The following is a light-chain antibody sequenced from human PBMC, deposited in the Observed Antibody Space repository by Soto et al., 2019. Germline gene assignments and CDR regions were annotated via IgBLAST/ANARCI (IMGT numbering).Light chain of an antibody. J-gene: IGLJ2*01. V-gene: IGLV1-44*01. CDR1: SSDVGGYNY. CDR3: AAWDDSLNFL. Sequence: QSVLTQPPSASGSPGQSLTISCTGTSSDVGGYNYVSWYQQLPGTAPKLLIYSNNQRPSGVPDRFSGSKSGTSASLAISGLQSEDEADYYCAAWDDSLNFLFGGGTKLTVL. CDR2: SNN.